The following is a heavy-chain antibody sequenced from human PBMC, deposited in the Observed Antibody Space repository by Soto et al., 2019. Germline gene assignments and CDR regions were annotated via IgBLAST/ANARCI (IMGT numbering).Heavy chain of an antibody. CDR3: ARAYEQWLVSDY. Sequence: EVQLVESGGGLVQPGGSLRLSCAASGFTFSSYSMNWARQAPGKGLEWDSYISSSSSTIYYADSVKGRFTISRDNAKNSLYLQMNSLRAEDTAVYYCARAYEQWLVSDYWGQGTLVTVSS. CDR2: ISSSSSTI. CDR1: GFTFSSYS. D-gene: IGHD6-19*01. J-gene: IGHJ4*02. V-gene: IGHV3-48*01.